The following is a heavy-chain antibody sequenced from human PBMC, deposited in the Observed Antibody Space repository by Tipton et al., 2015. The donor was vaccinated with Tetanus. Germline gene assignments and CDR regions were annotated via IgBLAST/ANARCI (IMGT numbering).Heavy chain of an antibody. Sequence: TLSLTCAVSGGSISSSNWWSWVRQPPGKGLEWIGEIYHSGSTNYNPSLKSRVTISVDKSKNQFSRKLSSVTAADTAVYYCASGVMGWYYLDYWGQGTLVTVSS. CDR2: IYHSGST. CDR3: ASGVMGWYYLDY. J-gene: IGHJ4*02. D-gene: IGHD2-21*01. V-gene: IGHV4-4*02. CDR1: GGSISSSNW.